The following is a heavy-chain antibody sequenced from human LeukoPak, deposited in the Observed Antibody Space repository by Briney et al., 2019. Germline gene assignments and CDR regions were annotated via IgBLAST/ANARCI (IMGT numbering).Heavy chain of an antibody. CDR1: GDSISSNNGA. CDR3: ARDVGTSGWHTFDY. Sequence: SQTLSLTCAVSGDSISSNNGAWNWLRQSPARGLEGLGSTYDRSKWYNDFARSMQVRITINPDTSKNQFSLQLYSVTPEDTAVYYCARDVGTSGWHTFDYWGQGNLVTVSS. CDR2: TYDRSKWYN. J-gene: IGHJ4*02. V-gene: IGHV6-1*01. D-gene: IGHD6-19*01.